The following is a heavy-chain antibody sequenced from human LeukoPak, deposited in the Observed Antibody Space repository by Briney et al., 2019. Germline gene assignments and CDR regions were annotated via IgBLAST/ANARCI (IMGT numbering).Heavy chain of an antibody. V-gene: IGHV4-34*01. CDR3: ARGRYSSGWSSRYYFDY. D-gene: IGHD6-19*01. Sequence: PSETLSLTCAVYGGSFSGYYWSWIRQPPGKGLEWIGEIDHSGSTNYNPSLKSRVTISVDTSKNQFSLKLSSVTAADTAVYYCARGRYSSGWSSRYYFDYWGQGTLVTVSS. CDR2: IDHSGST. CDR1: GGSFSGYY. J-gene: IGHJ4*02.